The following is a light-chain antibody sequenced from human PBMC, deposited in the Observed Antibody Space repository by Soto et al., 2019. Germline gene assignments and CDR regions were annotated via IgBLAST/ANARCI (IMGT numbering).Light chain of an antibody. CDR3: QQYNSYSWT. CDR1: QTITRW. J-gene: IGKJ1*01. Sequence: DIQITQSPSTLSSSVLDRFTITCRASQTITRWMVWYQQKPGKAPKLLIYDASTLESGVPSRFSGSRSGTEFTLTISSLQPDDFATYYCQQYNSYSWTFGQGTKVDI. CDR2: DAS. V-gene: IGKV1-5*01.